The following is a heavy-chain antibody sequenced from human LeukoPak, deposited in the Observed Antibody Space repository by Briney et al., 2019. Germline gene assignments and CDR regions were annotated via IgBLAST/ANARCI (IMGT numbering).Heavy chain of an antibody. V-gene: IGHV3-7*01. J-gene: IGHJ4*02. Sequence: GGSLRLSCAASGFTFSSYWMSWVRQAPGKGLEWVANIKQDGSEKYYVDSMKGRFTISRDNAKNSLYLQMNSLRAEDTAVYYCARDPLPYYYDSSGYYYDYWGQGTLVTVSS. CDR3: ARDPLPYYYDSSGYYYDY. CDR2: IKQDGSEK. CDR1: GFTFSSYW. D-gene: IGHD3-22*01.